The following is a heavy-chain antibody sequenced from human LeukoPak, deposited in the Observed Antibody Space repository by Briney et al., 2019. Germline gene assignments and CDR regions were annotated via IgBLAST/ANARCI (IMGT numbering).Heavy chain of an antibody. D-gene: IGHD5-24*01. Sequence: GGSLRLFCAASGFTFSSYWMNWVRQAPGKGLEWVSYISSSGTTIYYADSVKGRFTISRDNAKNSLYLQMNSLRAEDAAVYYCARDPRWGGYNYYFDYWGQGTLVTVSS. V-gene: IGHV3-48*04. CDR2: ISSSGTTI. CDR1: GFTFSSYW. J-gene: IGHJ4*02. CDR3: ARDPRWGGYNYYFDY.